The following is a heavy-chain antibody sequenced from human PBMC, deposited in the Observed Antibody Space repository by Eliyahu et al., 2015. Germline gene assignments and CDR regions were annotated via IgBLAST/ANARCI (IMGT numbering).Heavy chain of an antibody. CDR3: AKGHRRAPPYYFDY. J-gene: IGHJ4*02. V-gene: IGHV3-23*01. Sequence: EVQLLESGGGLVQPGGSLRLSCXASGFXXXSYAMXWVRQAPGKGLEWVSAISGSGGSTYYADSVKGRFTISRDNSKNTLYLQMNSLRAEDTAVYYCAKGHRRAPPYYFDYWGQGTLVTVSS. CDR2: ISGSGGST. CDR1: GFXXXSYA.